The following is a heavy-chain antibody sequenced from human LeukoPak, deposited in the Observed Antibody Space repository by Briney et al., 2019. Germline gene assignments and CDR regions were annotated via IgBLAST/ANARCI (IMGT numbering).Heavy chain of an antibody. V-gene: IGHV3-64*01. Sequence: GGSLRLSCAASGFTFSSYAMHWVRQAPGKGLEYVSAISSNGGSTYYANSVKGRFTISRDNSKNTLYLQMNSLRAEDTAVYYCARDPGAGYGDYDYYYYMDVWGKGTTVTVSS. D-gene: IGHD4-17*01. CDR3: ARDPGAGYGDYDYYYYMDV. J-gene: IGHJ6*03. CDR2: ISSNGGST. CDR1: GFTFSSYA.